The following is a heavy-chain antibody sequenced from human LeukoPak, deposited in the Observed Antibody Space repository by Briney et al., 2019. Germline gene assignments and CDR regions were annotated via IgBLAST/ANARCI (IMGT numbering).Heavy chain of an antibody. D-gene: IGHD2-2*01. CDR1: GFTFSSYS. CDR2: ISSSSSYI. V-gene: IGHV3-21*01. J-gene: IGHJ6*03. Sequence: GGSLRLSCAASGFTFSSYSMNWVRQAPGKGLEWVSSISSSSSYIYYADSVKGRFTISRDNAKNSLYLQMNSLRAEDTAVYYCARVGYCSSTSCYSGFPYYYYYYYMDVWGKGTTVTVSS. CDR3: ARVGYCSSTSCYSGFPYYYYYYYMDV.